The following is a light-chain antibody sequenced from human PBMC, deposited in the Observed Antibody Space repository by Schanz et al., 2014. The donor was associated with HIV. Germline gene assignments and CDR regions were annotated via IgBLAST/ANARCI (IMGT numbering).Light chain of an antibody. CDR1: RSNIGARYD. J-gene: IGLJ3*02. CDR3: ASWDDSLNVVL. Sequence: QSVLAQPPSVSGAPGQRVTISCTGSRSNIGARYDVHWYQQLPGTAPKLLIYGNNNRPSGVPDRFSGSKSGTSASLAISVLQSEDDADYFCASWDDSLNVVLFGGGTKLTVL. CDR2: GNN. V-gene: IGLV1-40*01.